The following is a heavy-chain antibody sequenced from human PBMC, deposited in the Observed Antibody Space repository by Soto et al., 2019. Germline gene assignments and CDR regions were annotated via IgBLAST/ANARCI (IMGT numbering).Heavy chain of an antibody. CDR1: GFTFSSYA. CDR2: ISGSGGST. Sequence: EVQLLESGGGLVQPGGSLRLSCAASGFTFSSYAMSWVRQAPGKGLAWVSAISGSGGSTYYADSVKGRFTISRDNSKNTLYLQMNSLRAEDTAVYYCAKDPKPYDILTGYLDYWGQGPLVTVSS. CDR3: AKDPKPYDILTGYLDY. V-gene: IGHV3-23*01. D-gene: IGHD3-9*01. J-gene: IGHJ4*02.